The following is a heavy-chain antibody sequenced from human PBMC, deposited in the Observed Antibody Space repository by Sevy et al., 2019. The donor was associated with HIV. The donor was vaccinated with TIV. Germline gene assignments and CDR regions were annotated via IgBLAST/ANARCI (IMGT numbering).Heavy chain of an antibody. CDR1: GDSVSRNSGS. J-gene: IGHJ4*02. CDR2: AYYTSKWYY. Sequence: SQTLSLTCAISGDSVSRNSGSWNWIRQSPSRGLEWLGRAYYTSKWYYDYSASLKSRLSINPDTSKSQFSLQLNSVTPEDTAVYYCVRDVRSGSFSRGFDYWGQGTLVTVSS. D-gene: IGHD1-26*01. V-gene: IGHV6-1*01. CDR3: VRDVRSGSFSRGFDY.